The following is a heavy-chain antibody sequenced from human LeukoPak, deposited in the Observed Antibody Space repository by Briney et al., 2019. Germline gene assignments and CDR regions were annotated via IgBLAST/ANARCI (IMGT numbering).Heavy chain of an antibody. V-gene: IGHV4-30-2*01. CDR2: IYHSGSGST. J-gene: IGHJ5*02. Sequence: SETLSLTCTVSGGSISSGGHSWSWIRQPPGKGLEWIGYIYHSGSGSTYYNPSLKSRVAISIDKSKNQFSLKLNSETAADTAVYYCARGYSSSWSGALSWFDPWGQGTLVTVSS. D-gene: IGHD6-13*01. CDR1: GGSISSGGHS. CDR3: ARGYSSSWSGALSWFDP.